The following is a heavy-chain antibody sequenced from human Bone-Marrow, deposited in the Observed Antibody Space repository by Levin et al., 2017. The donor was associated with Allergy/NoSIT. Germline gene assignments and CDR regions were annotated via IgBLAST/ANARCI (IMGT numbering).Heavy chain of an antibody. CDR2: MNPNSGNT. CDR3: ARGTYYDFWSGYYNHYYYGMDV. Sequence: ASVKVSCKASGYTFTSYDINWVRQATGQGLEWMGWMNPNSGNTGYAQKFQGRVTMTRNTSISTAYMELSSLRSEDTAVYYCARGTYYDFWSGYYNHYYYGMDVWGQGTTVTVSS. CDR1: GYTFTSYD. V-gene: IGHV1-8*01. J-gene: IGHJ6*02. D-gene: IGHD3-3*01.